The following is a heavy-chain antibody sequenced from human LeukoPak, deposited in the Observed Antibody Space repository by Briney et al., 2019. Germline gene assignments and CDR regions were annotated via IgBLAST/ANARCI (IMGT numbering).Heavy chain of an antibody. J-gene: IGHJ4*02. CDR2: IRYDGSNK. CDR1: GFTFSSYG. D-gene: IGHD1-26*01. V-gene: IGHV3-30*02. Sequence: GGSLRLSCAASGFTFSSYGMHWVRQAPGKGLEWVAFIRYDGSNKYYADSVKGRFTISRDNSKNTLYLQMNSLRAEDTAVYYCAKDPGGSYGRYYFDYWGQGTLVTVSS. CDR3: AKDPGGSYGRYYFDY.